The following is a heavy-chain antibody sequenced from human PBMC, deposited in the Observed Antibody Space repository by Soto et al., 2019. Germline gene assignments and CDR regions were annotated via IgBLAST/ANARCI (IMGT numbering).Heavy chain of an antibody. V-gene: IGHV4-30-4*01. J-gene: IGHJ4*02. Sequence: QVQLQESGPGLVKPSQTLSLTCTVSGGSISSGNYYWSWIRQPPGKGLEWIGFISYSGSTSYSTSLQSRVTISVDTSKSQFSLNLSFVTAADTAVYYCATMGTPATGLYFFDYWGQGSLVTVSS. CDR1: GGSISSGNYY. D-gene: IGHD2-15*01. CDR2: ISYSGST. CDR3: ATMGTPATGLYFFDY.